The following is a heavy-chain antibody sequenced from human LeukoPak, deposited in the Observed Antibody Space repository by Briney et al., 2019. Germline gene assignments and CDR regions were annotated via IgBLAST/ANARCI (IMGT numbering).Heavy chain of an antibody. D-gene: IGHD2-2*01. Sequence: GRSLRLSCAASAFTFSSYASSWVRQAPRKWLEWVSAISGSGGSTYYADSVKGRFTISRDNSKNTLYLQMNSLRAEDTAVYYCAKVGYCSSTSCNDAFDIWGQGTMVTVSS. CDR2: ISGSGGST. CDR3: AKVGYCSSTSCNDAFDI. J-gene: IGHJ3*02. CDR1: AFTFSSYA. V-gene: IGHV3-23*01.